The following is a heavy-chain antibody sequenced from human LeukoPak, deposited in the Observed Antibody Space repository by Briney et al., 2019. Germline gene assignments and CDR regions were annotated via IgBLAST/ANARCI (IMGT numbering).Heavy chain of an antibody. Sequence: KASETLSLTCTVSGGSISSYYWSWIRQPPGKGLEWIGYIYYSGSTNYNPSLKSRVTISVDTSKNQFSLKLSSVTAADTAVYYCARGSRYSHDAFDIWGQGTMVTVSS. CDR2: IYYSGST. CDR1: GGSISSYY. V-gene: IGHV4-59*01. J-gene: IGHJ3*02. CDR3: ARGSRYSHDAFDI. D-gene: IGHD3-9*01.